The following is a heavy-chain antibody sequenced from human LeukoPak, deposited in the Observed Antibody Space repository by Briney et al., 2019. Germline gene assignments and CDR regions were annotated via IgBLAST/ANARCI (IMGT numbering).Heavy chain of an antibody. J-gene: IGHJ3*02. Sequence: PGGSLRLSCAASGFSFSTYAMTWVRQAPGKGLEWVSAISGSGGSTYYADSVKGRSTISRDNSKNTLYLIMNSLRADDTAVYYCAKYGLAGSGRYHDAFDMWGQGTVVTVSS. CDR3: AKYGLAGSGRYHDAFDM. CDR2: ISGSGGST. V-gene: IGHV3-23*01. D-gene: IGHD3-10*01. CDR1: GFSFSTYA.